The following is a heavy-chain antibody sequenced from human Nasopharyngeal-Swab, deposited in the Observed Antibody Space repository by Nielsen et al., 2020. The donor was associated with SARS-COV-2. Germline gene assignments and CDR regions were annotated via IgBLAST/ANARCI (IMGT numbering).Heavy chain of an antibody. CDR1: GFTFSSYS. V-gene: IGHV3-21*01. CDR2: ISSSSYI. Sequence: GESLKISCAASGFTFSSYSMNWVRQAPGKGLEWVSSISSSSYIYYADSVKGRFTISRDNAKNSPYLQMNSLRAEDTAVYYCARDSYYYDSSGMGPCAFDIWGQGTMVTVSS. D-gene: IGHD3-22*01. J-gene: IGHJ3*02. CDR3: ARDSYYYDSSGMGPCAFDI.